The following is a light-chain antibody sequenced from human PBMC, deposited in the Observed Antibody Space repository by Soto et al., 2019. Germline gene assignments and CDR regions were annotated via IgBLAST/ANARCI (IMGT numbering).Light chain of an antibody. V-gene: IGKV3-11*01. CDR2: DAT. Sequence: EFVLTQSPATLSLSPGERATLSCRASQTVITYLTWYQQKPGQVPRLLIYDATKRVTGIPARFSGSGSGTDFTLTISSREPEDFAVYYCQQRGTFGGGTKVEIK. CDR1: QTVITY. CDR3: QQRGT. J-gene: IGKJ4*01.